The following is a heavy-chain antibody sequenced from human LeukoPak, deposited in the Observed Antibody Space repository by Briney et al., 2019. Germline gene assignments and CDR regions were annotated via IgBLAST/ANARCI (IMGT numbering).Heavy chain of an antibody. J-gene: IGHJ1*01. CDR1: GFTSSRYT. CDR2: ISASSSSI. CDR3: ARRAAGRPGADYFQH. Sequence: GGSLRLSCAVSGFTSSRYTMNWVCQAPGKGLEWVSYISASSSSIYYADSVKGRFTNSRDNAKNSLYLQMNSLRDEDTAVYYCARRAAGRPGADYFQHWGQGILVTVSS. V-gene: IGHV3-48*02. D-gene: IGHD3-10*01.